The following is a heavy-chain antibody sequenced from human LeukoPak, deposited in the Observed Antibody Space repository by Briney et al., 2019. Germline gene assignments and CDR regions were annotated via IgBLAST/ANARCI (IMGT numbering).Heavy chain of an antibody. CDR2: INPNSGGT. CDR1: GYTFTVYY. V-gene: IGHV1-2*02. Sequence: GASVTVSCKSSGYTFTVYYMHWVRQAPGQGLEWMGWINPNSGGTNYAQKFQGRVTMTRDTSISTAYMELSRLRSDDTAVYYCARDQEGGYDLGNFDYWGQGTLVTVSP. CDR3: ARDQEGGYDLGNFDY. J-gene: IGHJ4*02. D-gene: IGHD5-12*01.